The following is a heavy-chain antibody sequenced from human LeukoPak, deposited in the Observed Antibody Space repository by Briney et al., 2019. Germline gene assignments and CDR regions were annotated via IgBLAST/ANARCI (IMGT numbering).Heavy chain of an antibody. Sequence: ASVKVSCKASGYTFSRYGFSWVRQAPGQGLEWMGWINPNSGGTNYAQKFQGWVTMTRDTSISTAYMELSRLRSDDTAVYYCARRRSGRSAFDYWGQGTLVTVSS. J-gene: IGHJ4*02. CDR1: GYTFSRYG. D-gene: IGHD1-26*01. CDR2: INPNSGGT. V-gene: IGHV1-2*04. CDR3: ARRRSGRSAFDY.